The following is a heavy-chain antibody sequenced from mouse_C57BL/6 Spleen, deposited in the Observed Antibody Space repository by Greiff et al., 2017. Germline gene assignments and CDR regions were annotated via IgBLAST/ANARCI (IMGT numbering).Heavy chain of an antibody. CDR2: IYPGDGDT. CDR1: GYAFSSSW. V-gene: IGHV1-82*01. J-gene: IGHJ2*01. CDR3: ASRRGED. Sequence: VQLQQSGPELVKPGASVKISCKASGYAFSSSWMNWVKQRPGKGLEWIGRIYPGDGDTNYNGKFKGKATLTADKSSSTAYMQLSSLTSEDSAVYFCASRRGEDWGQGTTLTVSS.